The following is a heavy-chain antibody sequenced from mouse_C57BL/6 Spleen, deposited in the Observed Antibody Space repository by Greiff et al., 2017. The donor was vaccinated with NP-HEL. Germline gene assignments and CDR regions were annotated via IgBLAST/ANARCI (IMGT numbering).Heavy chain of an antibody. D-gene: IGHD3-2*02. CDR2: IDPETGGT. CDR3: TRGTAQAVYFDY. CDR1: GYTFTDYE. V-gene: IGHV1-15*01. J-gene: IGHJ2*01. Sequence: QVHVQQSGAELVRPGASVTLSCKASGYTFTDYEMHWVKQTPVHGLEWIGAIDPETGGTAYNQKFKGKAILTADKSSSTAYMELRSLTSEDSAVYYCTRGTAQAVYFDYWGQGTTLTVSS.